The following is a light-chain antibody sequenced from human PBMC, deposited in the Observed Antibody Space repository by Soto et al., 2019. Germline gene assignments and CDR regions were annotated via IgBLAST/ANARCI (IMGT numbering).Light chain of an antibody. CDR1: IDDVTAYYR. CDR2: DVS. V-gene: IGLV2-18*01. Sequence: QSALTQPPSVSWSPGQSVTISCSGTIDDVTAYYRVSWYQQTPGTAPKLMIYDVSNRPSGVPDRFSGSRSGNTASLTISGLQAEDEGDYYCSVYTRTSTYVFGTGTKVTVL. J-gene: IGLJ1*01. CDR3: SVYTRTSTYV.